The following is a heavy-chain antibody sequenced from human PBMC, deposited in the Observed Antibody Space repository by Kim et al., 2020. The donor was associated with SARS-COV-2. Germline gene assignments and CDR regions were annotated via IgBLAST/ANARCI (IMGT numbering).Heavy chain of an antibody. CDR1: GGTFSSYA. Sequence: SVKVSCKASGGTFSSYAISWVRQAPGQGLEWMGGIIPIFGTANYAQKFQGRVTITADESTSTAYMELSSLRSEDTAVYYCARRPMGGQPYYYYGMDVWGQGTTVTVSS. D-gene: IGHD3-16*01. CDR2: IIPIFGTA. CDR3: ARRPMGGQPYYYYGMDV. J-gene: IGHJ6*02. V-gene: IGHV1-69*13.